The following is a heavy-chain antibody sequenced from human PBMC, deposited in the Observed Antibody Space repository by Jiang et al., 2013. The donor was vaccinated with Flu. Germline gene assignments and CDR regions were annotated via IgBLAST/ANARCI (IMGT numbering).Heavy chain of an antibody. CDR3: AKDHLGESYGDSRY. J-gene: IGHJ4*02. CDR2: VSGSGGST. V-gene: IGHV3-23*01. CDR1: GFTFSSYA. Sequence: QLLESGGGLVQPGASLRLSCAASGFTFSSYAMSWVRQAPGKGLEWVSAVSGSGGSTYYADSVKGRFTISRDNSKNTLYLQMNSLRAEDTAVYYCAKDHLGESYGDSRYWGQGTLVTVSS. D-gene: IGHD4-17*01.